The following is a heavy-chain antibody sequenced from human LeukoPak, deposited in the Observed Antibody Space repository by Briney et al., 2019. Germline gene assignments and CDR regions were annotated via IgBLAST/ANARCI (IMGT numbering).Heavy chain of an antibody. Sequence: SETLSLTCTVSGGSISSYYWSWIRQPPGKGLEWIGSIYHSGSTYYNPSLKSRVTISVDTSKNQFSLQLSSVTAADTAVYYCAGAGDFWTGYYADFDYWGQGTLVTVSS. CDR2: IYHSGST. D-gene: IGHD3/OR15-3a*01. CDR3: AGAGDFWTGYYADFDY. CDR1: GGSISSYY. J-gene: IGHJ4*02. V-gene: IGHV4-59*04.